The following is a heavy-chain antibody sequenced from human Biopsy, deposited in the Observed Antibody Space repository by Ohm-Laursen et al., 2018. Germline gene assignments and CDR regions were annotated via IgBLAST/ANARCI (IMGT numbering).Heavy chain of an antibody. V-gene: IGHV4-4*07. J-gene: IGHJ6*03. CDR1: GGSISDYF. Sequence: TLSLTCPVSGGSISDYFWSWIRQPADKGLEYIGRIYSSGRTFYNPSLKSRVTMSVATSDNQFSLKLSSVTAADTAVYFCARDAYGDYDTYY. CDR2: IYSSGRT. CDR3: ARDAYGDYDTYY. D-gene: IGHD4-17*01.